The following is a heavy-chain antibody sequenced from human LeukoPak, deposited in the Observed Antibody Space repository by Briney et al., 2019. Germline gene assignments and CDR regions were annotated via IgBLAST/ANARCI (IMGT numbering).Heavy chain of an antibody. J-gene: IGHJ6*02. Sequence: PSETLSLTCTVSGGSISSYYWSWIRQPPGKGLEWIGYIYYSGSTNYNPSLKSRVTISVDTSKNQFSLKLSSVTAADTAVYYCARDQGGYSYGYYYYYGMDVWGQGTRSPSP. CDR2: IYYSGST. V-gene: IGHV4-59*01. CDR1: GGSISSYY. CDR3: ARDQGGYSYGYYYYYGMDV. D-gene: IGHD5-18*01.